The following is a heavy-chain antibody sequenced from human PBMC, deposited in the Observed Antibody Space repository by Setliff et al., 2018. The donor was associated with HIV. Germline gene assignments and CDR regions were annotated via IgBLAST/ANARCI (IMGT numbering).Heavy chain of an antibody. J-gene: IGHJ4*02. CDR1: GFTFSSYA. Sequence: LRLSCAASGFTFSSYAMSWVRQTPGKGLEWVSFISSSAGSTYYSDSVKGRFTISRDNSKNMLYLQMNSLRADDTAVYYCARDLRGTQSSDYWGQGTLVTVSS. D-gene: IGHD1-1*01. V-gene: IGHV3-23*01. CDR2: ISSSAGST. CDR3: ARDLRGTQSSDY.